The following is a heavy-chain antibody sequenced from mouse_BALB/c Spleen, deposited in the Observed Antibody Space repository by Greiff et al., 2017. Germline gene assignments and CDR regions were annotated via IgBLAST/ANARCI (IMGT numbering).Heavy chain of an antibody. J-gene: IGHJ4*01. CDR3: AREGYDYAMDY. CDR1: GFSLTSYG. D-gene: IGHD2-2*01. V-gene: IGHV2-9*02. CDR2: IWAGGST. Sequence: VQLKESGPGLVAPSQSLSITCTVSGFSLTSYGVHWVRQPPGKGLEWLGVIWAGGSTNYNSALMSRLSISKDNSKSQVFLKMNSLQTDDTAMYYCAREGYDYAMDYWGQGTSVTVSS.